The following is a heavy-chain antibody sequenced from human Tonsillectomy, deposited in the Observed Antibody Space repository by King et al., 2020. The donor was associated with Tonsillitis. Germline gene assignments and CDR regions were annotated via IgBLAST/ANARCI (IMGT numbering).Heavy chain of an antibody. J-gene: IGHJ5*02. CDR2: IHYSGGN. CDR3: AGYASGSCYGGIYNWFDP. Sequence: VQLQESGPRLVQPSETLSLTCTVSGGSISSYYWSWIRQPPGKGLEWVGYIHYSGGNNYNPSLRSRVTMSIDTSRHQFSLSLSSVTAAATAAYYCAGYASGSCYGGIYNWFDPWGQGTLVTVSS. V-gene: IGHV4-59*03. CDR1: GGSISSYY. D-gene: IGHD3-10*01.